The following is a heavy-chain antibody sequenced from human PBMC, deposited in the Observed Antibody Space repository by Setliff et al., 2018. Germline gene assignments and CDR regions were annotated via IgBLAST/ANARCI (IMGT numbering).Heavy chain of an antibody. V-gene: IGHV3-23*03. CDR1: GFTFTDYA. Sequence: GGSLRLSCAASGFTFTDYAMTWVRQAPGKGLEWVSTIYSGDRSTFYTDSVKGRFIIYRDNSKSTVYLQMNRLRGDDTAMYYCARDQFRNSGGLYSWGQGILVTV. CDR3: ARDQFRNSGGLYS. CDR2: IYSGDRST. D-gene: IGHD1-7*01. J-gene: IGHJ5*02.